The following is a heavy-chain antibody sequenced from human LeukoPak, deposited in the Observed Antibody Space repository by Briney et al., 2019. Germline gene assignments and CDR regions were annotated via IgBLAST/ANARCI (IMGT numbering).Heavy chain of an antibody. CDR3: ARRGVDSSSPLDY. V-gene: IGHV5-51*01. J-gene: IGHJ4*02. CDR2: IYPGDSDT. D-gene: IGHD6-13*01. CDR1: GYSFTSYW. Sequence: GESLKISCKGSGYSFTSYWIGWVRPMPGKGLEWMGIIYPGDSDTRYSPSFQGQVTISADKSISTAYLQWSSLKASDTAMYYCARRGVDSSSPLDYWGQGTLVTVSS.